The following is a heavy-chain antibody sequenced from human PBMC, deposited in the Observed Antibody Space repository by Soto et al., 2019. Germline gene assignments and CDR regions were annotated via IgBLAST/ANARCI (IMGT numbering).Heavy chain of an antibody. V-gene: IGHV4-31*03. J-gene: IGHJ4*02. CDR2: IYYSGST. D-gene: IGHD3-3*01. CDR3: ARVTGSTRFLFDYFDY. CDR1: GGSISRGGYY. Sequence: SETLSLTCTVSGGSISRGGYYWSWIRQHPGKGLEWIGYIYYSGSTYYNPSLKSRVTISVDTSKNQFSLKLSSVTAADTAVYYCARVTGSTRFLFDYFDYWGQGTLVTVSS.